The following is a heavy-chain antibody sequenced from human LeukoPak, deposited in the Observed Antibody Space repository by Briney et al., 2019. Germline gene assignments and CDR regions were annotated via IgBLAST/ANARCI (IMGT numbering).Heavy chain of an antibody. CDR2: INHSGST. CDR1: GGSFSGHY. Sequence: SETLSLTCAVYGGSFSGHYWSWIRQPPGKGLEWIGEINHSGSTNYNPSLKSRVTIPLDTSKNQFSLKLISLTAADTAVYYCATNRDGYPSWFDPWGQGTLVTVSS. D-gene: IGHD2-15*01. V-gene: IGHV4-34*01. CDR3: ATNRDGYPSWFDP. J-gene: IGHJ5*02.